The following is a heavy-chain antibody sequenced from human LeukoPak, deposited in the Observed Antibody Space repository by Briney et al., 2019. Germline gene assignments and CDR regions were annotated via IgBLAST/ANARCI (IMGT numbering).Heavy chain of an antibody. CDR3: ARRRAAAGTEAFDI. J-gene: IGHJ3*02. CDR2: IYYSGGT. CDR1: GGSISSSSYY. D-gene: IGHD6-13*01. Sequence: SETLPLTCTVSGGSISSSSYYWGWIRQPPGKGLEWIGSIYYSGGTYYNPSLKSRVTISVDTSKNQFSLKLSSVTAADTAVYYCARRRAAAGTEAFDIWGQGTMVTVSS. V-gene: IGHV4-39*01.